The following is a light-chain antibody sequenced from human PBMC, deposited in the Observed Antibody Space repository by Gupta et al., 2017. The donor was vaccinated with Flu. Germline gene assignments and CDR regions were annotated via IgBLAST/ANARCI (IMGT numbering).Light chain of an antibody. Sequence: VTISCSGSSSSIGNTYVSWYQQLPGTAPKLLIYENNKRPSGIPDRFSGSKSGTSAALGITGLQTGDEADYYCGTWDGSLSTDVFGTGTKVTVL. CDR2: ENN. V-gene: IGLV1-51*02. CDR1: SSSIGNTY. J-gene: IGLJ1*01. CDR3: GTWDGSLSTDV.